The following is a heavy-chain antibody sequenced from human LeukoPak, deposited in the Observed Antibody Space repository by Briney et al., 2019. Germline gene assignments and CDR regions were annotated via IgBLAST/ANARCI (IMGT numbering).Heavy chain of an antibody. V-gene: IGHV3-74*01. Sequence: GGSLRLSCAASGFTFDDYAMHWVRQVPGKGLAWVSRIKTDGSSTNYADSVKGRFTISRDNAKNTLFLQMNSLRAEDTAVYYCAREGETWGILIWGQGTMVTVSS. CDR3: AREGETWGILI. CDR2: IKTDGSST. J-gene: IGHJ3*02. CDR1: GFTFDDYA. D-gene: IGHD3-16*01.